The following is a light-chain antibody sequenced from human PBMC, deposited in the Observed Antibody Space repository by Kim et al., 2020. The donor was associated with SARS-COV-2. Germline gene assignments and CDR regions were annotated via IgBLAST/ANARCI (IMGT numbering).Light chain of an antibody. CDR1: QSVSSY. CDR2: DAS. CDR3: QQRSGWPPMYT. V-gene: IGKV3-11*01. Sequence: EIVLTQSPATLSLSPGERATLSCRASQSVSSYLAWYQQKPGQAPRLLIYDASNRATGIPARFRGSGSGTDFTLTISGLEPEDFAVYFCQQRSGWPPMYTFGQGTKLEI. J-gene: IGKJ2*01.